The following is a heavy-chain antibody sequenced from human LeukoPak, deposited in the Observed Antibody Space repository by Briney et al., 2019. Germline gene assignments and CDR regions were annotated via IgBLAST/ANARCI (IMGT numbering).Heavy chain of an antibody. J-gene: IGHJ4*02. CDR1: GFTFSSYA. CDR2: ISYDGSNK. D-gene: IGHD3-22*01. CDR3: ARDRNYYDSSAMDY. V-gene: IGHV3-30-3*01. Sequence: GGSLRLSCAASGFTFSSYAMSWVRQAPGKGLEWVAVISYDGSNKYYADSVKGRFTISRDNSKNTLYLQMNSLRAEDTAVYYCARDRNYYDSSAMDYWGQGTLVTVSS.